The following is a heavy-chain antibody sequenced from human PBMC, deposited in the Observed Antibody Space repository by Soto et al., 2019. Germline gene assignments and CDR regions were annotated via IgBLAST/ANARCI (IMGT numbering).Heavy chain of an antibody. D-gene: IGHD3-10*01. CDR1: GFTFSNYT. V-gene: IGHV3-30*04. CDR2: ISYDEIDK. Sequence: GGSLRLSCAAPGFTFSNYTMHWVRQAPGKGLEWVALISYDEIDKYFADAVKGRSTISRDNSKNTLYLQMDSLRAEDTAVYYCAGRSGSSDYWGRGTLVTVSS. CDR3: AGRSGSSDY. J-gene: IGHJ4*02.